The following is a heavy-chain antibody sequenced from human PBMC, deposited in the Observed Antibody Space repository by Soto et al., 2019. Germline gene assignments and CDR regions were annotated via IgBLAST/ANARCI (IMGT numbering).Heavy chain of an antibody. Sequence: LRLSCTASGFTFSNYIMTWVRQAPGKGLEWVSSLSSGSRYVYYADSVKGRFTISRDDAKNSVYLQMNSLRAEDAAVYYCVRGGSSRSYWGRGSLVTVSS. CDR2: LSSGSRYV. V-gene: IGHV3-21*01. J-gene: IGHJ4*02. D-gene: IGHD3-16*02. CDR1: GFTFSNYI. CDR3: VRGGSSRSY.